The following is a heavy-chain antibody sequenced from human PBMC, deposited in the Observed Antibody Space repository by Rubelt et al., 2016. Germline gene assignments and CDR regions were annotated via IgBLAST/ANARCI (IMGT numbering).Heavy chain of an antibody. J-gene: IGHJ4*02. CDR3: AGYSSGWYYFDY. CDR2: INHSGST. Sequence: QLQESGPGLVKPSETLSLTCAVYGGSFSGYYWSWIRQPPGKGLEWIGEINHSGSTNYNPSLKSRDTVSVDTSKSQFSLNLSSVTDTDTAVEYGAGYSSGWYYFDYWGQGTLVSVSS. V-gene: IGHV4-34*10. D-gene: IGHD6-13*01. CDR1: GGSFSGYY.